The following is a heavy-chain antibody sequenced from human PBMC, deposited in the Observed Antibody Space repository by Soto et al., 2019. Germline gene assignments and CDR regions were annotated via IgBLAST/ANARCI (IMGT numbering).Heavy chain of an antibody. CDR3: ARMGEDYGDYTNFIDY. CDR2: IYPGDSDT. D-gene: IGHD4-17*01. V-gene: IGHV5-51*01. CDR1: GYSFTSYW. Sequence: PGESLKISCKGSGYSFTSYWIGWVRQMPGKGLEWMGIIYPGDSDTRYSPSFQGQVTISADKSISTAYLQWSSLKASDTAMYYCARMGEDYGDYTNFIDYXGQGTMVTVS. J-gene: IGHJ4*02.